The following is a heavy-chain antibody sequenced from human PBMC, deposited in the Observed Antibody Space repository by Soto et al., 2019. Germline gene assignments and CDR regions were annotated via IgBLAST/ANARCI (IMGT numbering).Heavy chain of an antibody. Sequence: SETLSLTCTVSGGSMSGSFWSWIRQPPGKGLEWIGYIYYSGNTDYNPSLKSRVTISVDTSKNQFFLKLSSVTAADTAVYYCARGAGYSSSWPFDPWGQGTLVTVSS. D-gene: IGHD6-13*01. CDR2: IYYSGNT. CDR1: GGSMSGSF. V-gene: IGHV4-59*01. CDR3: ARGAGYSSSWPFDP. J-gene: IGHJ5*02.